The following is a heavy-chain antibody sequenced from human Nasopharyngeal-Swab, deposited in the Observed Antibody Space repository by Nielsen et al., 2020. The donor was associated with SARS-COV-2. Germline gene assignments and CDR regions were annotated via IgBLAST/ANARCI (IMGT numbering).Heavy chain of an antibody. J-gene: IGHJ4*02. CDR3: ARVPGFGEFY. V-gene: IGHV3-30*03. CDR2: ISFDGSNK. Sequence: GESLKISCAASGFTFSSYGMHWVRQAPGKGLEWVAVISFDGSNKYYADSVKGRFTISRDNAKNSLYLQMNSLRAEDTAVYYCARVPGFGEFYWGQGTLVTVSS. CDR1: GFTFSSYG. D-gene: IGHD3-10*01.